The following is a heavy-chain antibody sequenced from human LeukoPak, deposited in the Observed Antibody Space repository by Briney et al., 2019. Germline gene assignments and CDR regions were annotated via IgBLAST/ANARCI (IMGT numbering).Heavy chain of an antibody. D-gene: IGHD1-1*01. CDR1: GYTFTSYD. V-gene: IGHV1-8*01. Sequence: ASVKVSFKASGYTFTSYDINWVRQATGQGREWMGWMNPNSGNTGYAQKFQGRVTMTRNTSISTAYMELSSLRSEDTAVYYCATPTQLYYYYGMDVWGQGTTVTVSS. CDR2: MNPNSGNT. CDR3: ATPTQLYYYYGMDV. J-gene: IGHJ6*02.